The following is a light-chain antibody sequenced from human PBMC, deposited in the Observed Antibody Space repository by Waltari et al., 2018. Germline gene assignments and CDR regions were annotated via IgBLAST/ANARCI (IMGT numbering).Light chain of an antibody. CDR3: QVWDDTTNSGV. CDR2: CDS. J-gene: IGLJ3*02. Sequence: YVVTQPPSVSVAPGKTATLTCGGENIESKSVTWYQQKPGQAPVLVIFCDSVRPSGIPERVSGSNSGNTATLTISWVEAGDEADYHCQVWDDTTNSGVFGGGTRLTVL. CDR1: NIESKS. V-gene: IGLV3-21*04.